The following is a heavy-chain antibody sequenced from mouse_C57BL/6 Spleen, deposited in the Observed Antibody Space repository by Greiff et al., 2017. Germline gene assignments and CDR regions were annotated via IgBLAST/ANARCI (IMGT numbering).Heavy chain of an antibody. Sequence: QVQLQQPGAELVRPGTSVKMSCKASGYTFTNYWIGWAKQRPGHGLEWIGDIYPGGGYPNYNEKFKGKATLTADKSSSTAYMQFSSLTSEDSAIYYCARMDLGSSHLSYAMDYWGQGTSVTVSS. CDR1: GYTFTNYW. D-gene: IGHD1-1*01. CDR3: ARMDLGSSHLSYAMDY. CDR2: IYPGGGYP. V-gene: IGHV1-63*01. J-gene: IGHJ4*01.